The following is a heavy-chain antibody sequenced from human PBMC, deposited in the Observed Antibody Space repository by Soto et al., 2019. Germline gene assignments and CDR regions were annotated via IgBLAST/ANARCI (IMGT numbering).Heavy chain of an antibody. Sequence: PSETLSLTCAVYCGSFSGYYWSWIRQPPGKGLEWIGEINHSGSTNYNPSLKSRVTISVDTSKNQFSLKLSSVTAADTAVYYCARRSLTIFGVVTNWFDPWGQGTLVTVSS. CDR2: INHSGST. CDR1: CGSFSGYY. D-gene: IGHD3-3*01. J-gene: IGHJ5*02. V-gene: IGHV4-34*01. CDR3: ARRSLTIFGVVTNWFDP.